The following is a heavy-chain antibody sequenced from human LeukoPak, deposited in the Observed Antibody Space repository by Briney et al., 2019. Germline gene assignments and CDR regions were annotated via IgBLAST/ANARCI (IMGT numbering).Heavy chain of an antibody. D-gene: IGHD6-19*01. CDR1: GYAFTSYY. J-gene: IGHJ4*02. Sequence: GASVKVSCKASGYAFTSYYMHWVRQAPGQGLEWMGIINPSGGSTSYAQKFQGRVTMTRDTSTSTVYMELSSLRSEDTAVYYCVRVVAVADSFDYWGQGTLVTVSS. CDR2: INPSGGST. CDR3: VRVVAVADSFDY. V-gene: IGHV1-46*01.